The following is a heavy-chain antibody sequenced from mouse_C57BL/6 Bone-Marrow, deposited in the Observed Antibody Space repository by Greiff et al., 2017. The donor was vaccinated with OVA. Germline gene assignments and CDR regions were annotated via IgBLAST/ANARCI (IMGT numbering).Heavy chain of an antibody. CDR3: ASSGGDAMDY. CDR2: IDPEDGET. J-gene: IGHJ4*01. D-gene: IGHD3-1*01. V-gene: IGHV14-2*01. Sequence: VQLKESGAELVKPGASVKLSCTASGFNIKDYYMHWVKQRPEQGLEWIGRIDPEDGETKYAPKFQGKATLTADTSSNTAYLQLSSLTSDDTAVYYCASSGGDAMDYWGQGTSVTVSS. CDR1: GFNIKDYY.